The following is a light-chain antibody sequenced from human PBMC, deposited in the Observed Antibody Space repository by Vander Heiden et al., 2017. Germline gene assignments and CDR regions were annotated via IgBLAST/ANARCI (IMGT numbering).Light chain of an antibody. V-gene: IGLV2-8*01. CDR2: DFD. CDR3: TSYAGHNPYV. CDR1: GSDLGNYNF. Sequence: QSALTQSPSASGSPGQSVTISCTGSGSDLGNYNFVSWYQQHPGKAPKLILYDFDKRPSGVPDRFSGSKSGNAASLTGSGLQAEDEADYYCTSYAGHNPYVFGTGTRVTVL. J-gene: IGLJ1*01.